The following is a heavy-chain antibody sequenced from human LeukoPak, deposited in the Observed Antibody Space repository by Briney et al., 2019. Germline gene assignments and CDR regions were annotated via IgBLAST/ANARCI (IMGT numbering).Heavy chain of an antibody. CDR1: GGSISSGGYY. J-gene: IGHJ6*02. CDR3: ARDAPLGYHDPAYYGMDV. D-gene: IGHD3-3*01. V-gene: IGHV4-31*03. CDR2: IYYSGST. Sequence: SETLSLTCTVSGGSISSGGYYWSWIRQHPGKGLEWIGYIYYSGSTYYNPSLKSRVTISVDTSKNQFSLKLSSVTAADTAVYYCARDAPLGYHDPAYYGMDVWGQGTTVTVSS.